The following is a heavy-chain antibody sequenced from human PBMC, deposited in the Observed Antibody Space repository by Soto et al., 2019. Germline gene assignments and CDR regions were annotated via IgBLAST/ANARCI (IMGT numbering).Heavy chain of an antibody. CDR2: ISGYNANR. D-gene: IGHD6-13*01. CDR1: DNTSTYHG. Sequence: VKVSSRSSDNTSTYHGINLVRLSPGQGLEWLGWISGYNANRKEARKFQDRVTMTADTSTRTAYLEVLSLTSDDTGVYLCAAPAGHHFGMDVWGQGTTVTISS. CDR3: AAPAGHHFGMDV. V-gene: IGHV1-18*01. J-gene: IGHJ6*02.